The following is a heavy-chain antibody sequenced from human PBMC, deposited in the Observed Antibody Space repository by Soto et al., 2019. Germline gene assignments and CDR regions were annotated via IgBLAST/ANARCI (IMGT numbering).Heavy chain of an antibody. J-gene: IGHJ4*02. CDR2: IYYSGST. CDR1: GGSISSGGYY. Sequence: SETLSLTCTVSGGSISSGGYYWSWIRQHPGKGLEWIGYIYYSGSTYYNPSLKSRVTISVDTSKNQFSLKLSSVTAADTFVYYCARGLRWPLYFDFWGQGTLVTVSS. V-gene: IGHV4-31*03. CDR3: ARGLRWPLYFDF.